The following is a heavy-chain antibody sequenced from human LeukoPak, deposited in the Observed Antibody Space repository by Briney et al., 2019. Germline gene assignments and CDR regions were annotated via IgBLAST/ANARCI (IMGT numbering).Heavy chain of an antibody. V-gene: IGHV4-59*01. Sequence: LETLSLTCTVSGGSISSYYWSWIRQPPGKGLEWIGYIYYSGSTNYNPSLKSRVTISVDTSKNQFSLKLSSVTAADTAVYYCARARSGYDVFDYWGQGTLVTVSS. J-gene: IGHJ4*02. CDR3: ARARSGYDVFDY. CDR1: GGSISSYY. D-gene: IGHD5-12*01. CDR2: IYYSGST.